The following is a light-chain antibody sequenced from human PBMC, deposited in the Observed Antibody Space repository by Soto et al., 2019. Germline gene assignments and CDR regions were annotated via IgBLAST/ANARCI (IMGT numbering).Light chain of an antibody. CDR1: QTVSSTY. CDR3: QQYGSSPIT. V-gene: IGKV3-20*01. J-gene: IGKJ5*01. CDR2: GAS. Sequence: NVLTQSPGTLSLSPGERATLSCRASQTVSSTYLAWYQQKPGQAPRLLIYGASSRATGIPDRFSGTVSGTDFTLTISRLEPEDFAVYYCQQYGSSPITFGQGTRLEIK.